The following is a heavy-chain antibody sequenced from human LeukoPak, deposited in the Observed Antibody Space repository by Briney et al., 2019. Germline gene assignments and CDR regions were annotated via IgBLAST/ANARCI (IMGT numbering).Heavy chain of an antibody. D-gene: IGHD4-17*01. Sequence: GGSLRLSCAASGFTFSSYGMHWVRQAPGKGLEWVANIKQDGSEKYYVDSVKGRFTTSRDNAKNSLYLQMNSLRAEDTAVYYCARESGSVTSEVDFDYWGQGTLVTVSS. CDR1: GFTFSSYG. J-gene: IGHJ4*02. V-gene: IGHV3-7*01. CDR3: ARESGSVTSEVDFDY. CDR2: IKQDGSEK.